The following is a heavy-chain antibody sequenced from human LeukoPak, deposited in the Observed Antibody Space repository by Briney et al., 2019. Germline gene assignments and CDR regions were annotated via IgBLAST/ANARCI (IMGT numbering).Heavy chain of an antibody. V-gene: IGHV3-53*01. CDR1: GFTVSSNY. Sequence: PGGSLRLSCAASGFTVSSNYMSWVRQAPGKGLEWVSVIYSGGNTYYADSVKGRFTISRDNSKTTLYLQMNSLRAEDTAVYYCARANVFGEFDPWGQGTLVTVSS. D-gene: IGHD3-3*01. CDR3: ARANVFGEFDP. CDR2: IYSGGNT. J-gene: IGHJ5*02.